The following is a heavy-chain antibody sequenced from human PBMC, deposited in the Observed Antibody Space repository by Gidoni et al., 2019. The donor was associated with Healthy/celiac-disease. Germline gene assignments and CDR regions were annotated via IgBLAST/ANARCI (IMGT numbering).Heavy chain of an antibody. V-gene: IGHV3-64D*06. D-gene: IGHD3-10*01. Sequence: VQLVESGGGLVQPGVSLSLSCSASGFTFTSYAMHWVRQAPGKGLEYVSASSSNGGSTYYADSVKGRFTIARDNSKNTLYLQMSSVRAEDTAVYYCVRGGLLLWFGEFDYWGQGTLVTVSS. CDR3: VRGGLLLWFGEFDY. CDR2: SSSNGGST. CDR1: GFTFTSYA. J-gene: IGHJ4*02.